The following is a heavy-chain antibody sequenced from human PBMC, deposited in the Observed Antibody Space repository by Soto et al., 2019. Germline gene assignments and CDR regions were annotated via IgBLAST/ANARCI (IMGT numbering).Heavy chain of an antibody. CDR1: GGSISSSNW. D-gene: IGHD5-18*01. CDR2: IYHSGST. V-gene: IGHV4-4*02. J-gene: IGHJ5*02. CDR3: ARLRGHSYARHWFDP. Sequence: PSETLSLTCAVSGGSISSSNWWSWVRQPPGKGLEWIGEIYHSGSTNYNPSLKSRVTISVDKSKNQFSLKLSSVTAADTAVYYCARLRGHSYARHWFDPWGQGTLVTVSS.